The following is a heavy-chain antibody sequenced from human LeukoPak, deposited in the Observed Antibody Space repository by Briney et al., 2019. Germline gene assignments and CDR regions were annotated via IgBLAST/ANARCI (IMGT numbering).Heavy chain of an antibody. CDR1: GGSISGKY. D-gene: IGHD1-1*01. CDR3: ARAVQLERPPPLIDYYYMDV. J-gene: IGHJ6*03. Sequence: SETLSLTCTVSGGSISGKYWSWIRQTPGKGLEWVGYIYYSGTTKYNPSLKSRITISVDTSKNQFSLKVRSVTTADTAVYYCARAVQLERPPPLIDYYYMDVWGKGTTVTVSS. CDR2: IYYSGTT. V-gene: IGHV4-59*01.